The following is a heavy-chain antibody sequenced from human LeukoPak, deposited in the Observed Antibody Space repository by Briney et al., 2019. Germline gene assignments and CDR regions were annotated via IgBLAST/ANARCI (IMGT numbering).Heavy chain of an antibody. Sequence: GGSLRLSCAVSGFTVSNDYMSWVHQAPGKGLEWVSVIYGGGSTYYADSVRGRFTISRDSSENTLYLQMDSLRAEDTAVYYCTRLLPSSHHFFDSWGQGTLVTVSS. CDR3: TRLLPSSHHFFDS. CDR2: IYGGGST. CDR1: GFTVSNDY. J-gene: IGHJ4*02. V-gene: IGHV3-53*01. D-gene: IGHD6-6*01.